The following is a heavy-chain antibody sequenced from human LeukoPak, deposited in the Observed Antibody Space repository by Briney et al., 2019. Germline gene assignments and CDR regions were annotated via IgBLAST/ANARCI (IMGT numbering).Heavy chain of an antibody. Sequence: ASVKVSCKASGYTFTSYAMHWVRQAPGQRLEWMGWINAGNGNTKYSQKFQGRVTITRDTSASTAYMVLSSLRSEDTAVYYCAKGPNVDIVATILFDYWGQGTLVTVSS. V-gene: IGHV1-3*01. CDR1: GYTFTSYA. J-gene: IGHJ4*02. CDR2: INAGNGNT. CDR3: AKGPNVDIVATILFDY. D-gene: IGHD5-12*01.